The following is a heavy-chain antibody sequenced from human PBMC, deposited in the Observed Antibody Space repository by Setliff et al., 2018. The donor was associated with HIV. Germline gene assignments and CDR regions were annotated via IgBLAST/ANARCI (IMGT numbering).Heavy chain of an antibody. CDR2: MGGSSGDT. J-gene: IGHJ4*02. V-gene: IGHV3-23*01. D-gene: IGHD6-13*01. Sequence: PGGSLRLSCAASGFTFNTYAMSWVRQAPGKGLEWVSSMGGSSGDTYYADSVKGRFTISRDNTKNTLSLQMNSLGSEDTAIYYCANRLRSSNNWYYLDYWGPGTLVTVSS. CDR1: GFTFNTYA. CDR3: ANRLRSSNNWYYLDY.